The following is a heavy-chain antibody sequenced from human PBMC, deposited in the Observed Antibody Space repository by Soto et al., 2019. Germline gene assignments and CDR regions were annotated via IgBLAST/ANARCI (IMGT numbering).Heavy chain of an antibody. CDR2: ISYDGSNK. Sequence: GGSLRLSCAASGFTFSSYGMHWVRQAPGKGLEWVAVISYDGSNKYYADSVKGRFTISRDNSKNTLYLQMNSLRAEDTAVYYCAKGTREGSSGWFYYYYGMDVWGQGTRVTVSS. CDR3: AKGTREGSSGWFYYYYGMDV. V-gene: IGHV3-30*18. CDR1: GFTFSSYG. D-gene: IGHD6-19*01. J-gene: IGHJ6*02.